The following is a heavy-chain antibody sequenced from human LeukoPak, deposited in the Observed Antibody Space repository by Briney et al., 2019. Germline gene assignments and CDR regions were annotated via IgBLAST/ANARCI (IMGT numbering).Heavy chain of an antibody. CDR1: GGAVNSYY. J-gene: IGHJ4*02. Sequence: SETLSLTCNVSGGAVNSYYWSWIRQTPGEGLKWIGYISHNGNIDYAPSLKSRVTMSIDMTKNQFSLKLTSVTAADTALYFCARGFCSDEICQVFTHWGQGILVTVSS. CDR2: ISHNGNI. D-gene: IGHD3-3*01. V-gene: IGHV4-59*02. CDR3: ARGFCSDEICQVFTH.